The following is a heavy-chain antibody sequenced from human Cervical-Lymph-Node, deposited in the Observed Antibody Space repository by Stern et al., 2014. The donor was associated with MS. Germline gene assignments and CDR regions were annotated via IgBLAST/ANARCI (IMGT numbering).Heavy chain of an antibody. CDR1: GFTVSTNW. CDR2: IKYDGSEK. Sequence: EVQLVESGGDLVQPGGSLRLSCAASGFTVSTNWMAWVRQAPGKGLEWVANIKYDGSEKYYVDSAKGRFTISRDSAKNALYLQMNSLRADDTAVYYCARGPHYGAFMDFFDYWGQGTLVTVSS. V-gene: IGHV3-7*01. CDR3: ARGPHYGAFMDFFDY. J-gene: IGHJ4*02. D-gene: IGHD4-17*01.